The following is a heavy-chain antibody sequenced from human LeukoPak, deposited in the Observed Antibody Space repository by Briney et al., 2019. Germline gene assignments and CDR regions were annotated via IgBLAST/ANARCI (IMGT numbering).Heavy chain of an antibody. CDR2: IYYSGST. Sequence: PSETLSLTCTVSGGSITSYYWSWIRQPPGRGLEWLAYIYYSGSTNYNPSLKSRVTISVDTSKNQFSLKLSSVTAADTAVYYCARGPGTSMVYDAFDIWGQGTMVAVSS. V-gene: IGHV4-59*01. D-gene: IGHD1-1*01. CDR3: ARGPGTSMVYDAFDI. J-gene: IGHJ3*02. CDR1: GGSITSYY.